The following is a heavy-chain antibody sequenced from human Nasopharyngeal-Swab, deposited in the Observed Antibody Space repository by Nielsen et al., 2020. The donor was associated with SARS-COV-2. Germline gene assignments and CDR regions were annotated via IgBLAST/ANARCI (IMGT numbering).Heavy chain of an antibody. J-gene: IGHJ6*02. CDR2: INPSGGST. CDR3: ARDPAIAVYYYYYGMDV. D-gene: IGHD5-18*01. V-gene: IGHV1-46*01. Sequence: ASVKVSCRASGYTFTSYYMHWVRQAPGQGLEWMGIINPSGGSTSYAQKFQGRVTMTRDTSTSTVYMELSSLRSEDPAVYYCARDPAIAVYYYYYGMDVWGQGTTVTVSS. CDR1: GYTFTSYY.